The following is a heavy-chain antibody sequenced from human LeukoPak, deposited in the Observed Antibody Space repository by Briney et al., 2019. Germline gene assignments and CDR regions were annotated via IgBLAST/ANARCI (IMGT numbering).Heavy chain of an antibody. J-gene: IGHJ4*02. V-gene: IGHV4-34*01. CDR3: ARVSADRYPDY. D-gene: IGHD3-16*02. CDR1: GGSFSGYY. CDR2: INHSGST. Sequence: PSETLSLTCAVYGGSFSGYYWSWIRQPPGKGLEWIGEINHSGSTNYNPSLKSRVTISVDTSKNQFSLKPSSVTAADTAVYYCARVSADRYPDYWGQGTLVTVSS.